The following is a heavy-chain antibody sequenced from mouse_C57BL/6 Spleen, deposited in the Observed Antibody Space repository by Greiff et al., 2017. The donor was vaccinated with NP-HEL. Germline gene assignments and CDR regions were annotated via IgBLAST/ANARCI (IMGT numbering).Heavy chain of an antibody. J-gene: IGHJ1*03. CDR2: IDPEDGDT. D-gene: IGHD2-1*01. CDR3: TTRDGNFNWYFDV. CDR1: GFNIKDYY. V-gene: IGHV14-1*01. Sequence: VQLKESGAELVRPGASVKLSCTASGFNIKDYYMHWVKQRPEQGLEWIGRIDPEDGDTEYAPKFQGKATMTADTSSNTAYLQLSSLTSEDTAVYYCTTRDGNFNWYFDVWGTGTTVTVSS.